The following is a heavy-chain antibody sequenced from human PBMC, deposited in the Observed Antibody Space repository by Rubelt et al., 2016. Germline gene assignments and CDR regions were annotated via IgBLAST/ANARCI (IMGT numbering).Heavy chain of an antibody. CDR2: ISAYNGNT. D-gene: IGHD1-26*01. Sequence: QVQLVQSGAEVKKPGASVKVSCKASGYTFTTYGINWVRQAPGQGLEWMGWISAYNGNTNHAQKPQCRVTMTTDTYTSTAYMELRSLRSDDTAVYYCAREAYSGRYPLIYYWCQGTLVTVSS. CDR1: GYTFTTYG. J-gene: IGHJ4*02. V-gene: IGHV1-18*01. CDR3: AREAYSGRYPLIYY.